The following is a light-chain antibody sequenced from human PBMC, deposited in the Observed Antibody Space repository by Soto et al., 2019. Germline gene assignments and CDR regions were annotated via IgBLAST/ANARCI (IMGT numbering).Light chain of an antibody. Sequence: QLVLTQSPSASASLGASVKLTCTLSSGHSYYAIAWHQQQSEKGPRYLMKLNSDGSHSKGDGIPDRFSGSSSGAERYLTISSLQSEDEADYYCQTWGTGTVVFGGGTKLTVL. V-gene: IGLV4-69*01. CDR2: LNSDGSH. J-gene: IGLJ2*01. CDR1: SGHSYYA. CDR3: QTWGTGTVV.